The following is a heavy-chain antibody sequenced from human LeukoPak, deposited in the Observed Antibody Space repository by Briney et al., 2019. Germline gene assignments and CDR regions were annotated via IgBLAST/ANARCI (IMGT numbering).Heavy chain of an antibody. V-gene: IGHV1-18*01. CDR2: ISGYNGNI. CDR1: GYSFTSYG. J-gene: IGHJ4*02. CDR3: ARDWVAEWGFDY. D-gene: IGHD1-26*01. Sequence: ASVKVSCKASGYSFTSYGISWVRQAPGQGLEWMGWISGYNGNIKCPQNLQGRVIMTTDTSTSTAYMELRSLRSDDTAVYYCARDWVAEWGFDYWGRGTLVTVSS.